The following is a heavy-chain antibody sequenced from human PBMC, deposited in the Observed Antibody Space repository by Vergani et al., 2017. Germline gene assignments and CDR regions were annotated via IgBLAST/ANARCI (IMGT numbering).Heavy chain of an antibody. CDR3: ARSSNWRSTGLDD. V-gene: IGHV2-70*04. CDR1: GFSLSTSGMR. Sequence: QVTLKESGPALVKPTQTLPLTCTFSGFSLSTSGMRVSWIRQPPGKALGWLARIDWDDDKFYSTSLKTRLTISKDTSKNQVVLTMTNMDPVDTATYYCARSSNWRSTGLDDWGQGTLVTVSS. J-gene: IGHJ4*02. D-gene: IGHD1-20*01. CDR2: IDWDDDK.